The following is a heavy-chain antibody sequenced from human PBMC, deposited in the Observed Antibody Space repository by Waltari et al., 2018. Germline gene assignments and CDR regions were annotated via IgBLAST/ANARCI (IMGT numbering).Heavy chain of an antibody. V-gene: IGHV1-24*01. Sequence: QVQLGQSGAEVKKPGASVTVSCKVSGYTLTEFSMHWVRQAPGHVLEWMGGFHPRDGETIHAKNFQGRVTRYEDTSTDTAYMGLSSLRSEDTAVYYCATRIAYYYDSSGYYFNYWGQGSLVTVSS. CDR2: FHPRDGET. J-gene: IGHJ4*02. CDR1: GYTLTEFS. CDR3: ATRIAYYYDSSGYYFNY. D-gene: IGHD3-22*01.